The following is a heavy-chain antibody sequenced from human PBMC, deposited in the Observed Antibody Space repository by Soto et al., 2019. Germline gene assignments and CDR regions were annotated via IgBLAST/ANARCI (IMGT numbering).Heavy chain of an antibody. CDR1: GGTFSSYT. D-gene: IGHD3-22*01. J-gene: IGHJ3*02. Sequence: VASVKASCKASGGTFSSYTISWVRQAPGQGLEWMGRIIPILGIANYAQKFQGRVTITADKSTSTAYMELSSLRSEDTAVYYCARGQIVVVANDAFDIWGQGTMVTVSS. CDR3: ARGQIVVVANDAFDI. V-gene: IGHV1-69*02. CDR2: IIPILGIA.